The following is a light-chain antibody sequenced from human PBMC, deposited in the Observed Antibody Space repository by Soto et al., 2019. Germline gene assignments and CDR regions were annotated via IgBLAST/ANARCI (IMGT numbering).Light chain of an antibody. CDR3: QHYRTS. V-gene: IGKV3-20*01. J-gene: IGKJ4*01. CDR1: QSVRSSY. CDR2: GAS. Sequence: EIVLTQSPGTLSLSPGERVTLSCRASQSVRSSYLAWYQQKPGQAPRLRIYGASSRGTGIPDRFSGRESETDFTLTLPGLEPEDFAVYYCQHYRTSFGGGTKVQIK.